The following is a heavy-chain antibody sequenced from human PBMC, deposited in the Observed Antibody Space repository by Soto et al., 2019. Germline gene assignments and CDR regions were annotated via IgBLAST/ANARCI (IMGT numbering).Heavy chain of an antibody. V-gene: IGHV4-30-4*01. D-gene: IGHD2-15*01. J-gene: IGHJ5*02. CDR1: GGSISSGDYY. CDR3: ARVPGCCSGGSCSRFDP. Sequence: SETLSLTCTVSGGSISSGDYYWSWIRQPPGKGLEWIGYIYYSGSTYYNPSLKSRVTISVDTSKNQFSLKLSSVTAADTAVYYCARVPGCCSGGSCSRFDPWGQGTLVTVSS. CDR2: IYYSGST.